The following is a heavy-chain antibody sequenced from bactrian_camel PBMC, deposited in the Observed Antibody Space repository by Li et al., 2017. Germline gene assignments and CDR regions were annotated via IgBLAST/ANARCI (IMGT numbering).Heavy chain of an antibody. D-gene: IGHD5*01. CDR1: GYMITSSC. J-gene: IGHJ4*01. CDR2: IHTGVTR. Sequence: HVQLVESGGGSVQAGGSLRLSCAAPGYMITSSCMGIFRQDPGKEREGVASIHTGVTRYVADSVKGRFTISRDNAKNTLYLQMNNLKPEDTAIYYCATYNPGFGDRECRHLRPPPRENWGQGTQVTVS. V-gene: IGHV3S1*01. CDR3: ATYNPGFGDRECRHLRPPPREN.